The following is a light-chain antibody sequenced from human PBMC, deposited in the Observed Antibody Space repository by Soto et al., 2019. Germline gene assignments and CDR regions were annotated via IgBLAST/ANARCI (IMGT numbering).Light chain of an antibody. Sequence: PCTLSASVGYRVTITCRASQSISSWLAWYQQKPGKAPKLLIYEASTLQSGVPSRFSGSGSGTEFTLTISGLLPEDFAAYHCQQLYTLPFTFGQGTRLEIK. V-gene: IGKV1-5*01. CDR1: QSISSW. CDR3: QQLYTLPFT. CDR2: EAS. J-gene: IGKJ5*01.